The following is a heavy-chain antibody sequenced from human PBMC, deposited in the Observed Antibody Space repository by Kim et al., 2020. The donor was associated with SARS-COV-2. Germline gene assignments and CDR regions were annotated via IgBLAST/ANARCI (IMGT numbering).Heavy chain of an antibody. D-gene: IGHD5-12*01. V-gene: IGHV3-20*03. CDR3: ARDRGGGYDDIDC. J-gene: IGHJ4*02. Sequence: ARSFNGSITSTRDNAKNTLYLKMNNLRAEDTALYYCARDRGGGYDDIDCWGQGALVTVSS.